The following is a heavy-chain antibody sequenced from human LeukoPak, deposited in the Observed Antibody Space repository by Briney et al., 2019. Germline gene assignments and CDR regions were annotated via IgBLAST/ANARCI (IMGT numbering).Heavy chain of an antibody. CDR2: INHSGST. D-gene: IGHD2-8*01. V-gene: IGHV4-34*01. CDR3: ARGLAYCTNGVCLPYYYMDV. Sequence: PSETLSLTCAVYGGSFSGYYWSWIRQPPGKGLEWIGEINHSGSTNYNPSLKSRVTISVDTSKNQFSLKLSSVTAADTAVYYCARGLAYCTNGVCLPYYYMDVWGKGTTVTVSS. J-gene: IGHJ6*03. CDR1: GGSFSGYY.